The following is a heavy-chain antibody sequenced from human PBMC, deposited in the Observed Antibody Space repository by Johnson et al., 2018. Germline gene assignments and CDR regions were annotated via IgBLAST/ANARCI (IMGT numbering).Heavy chain of an antibody. Sequence: EVQLVESGGGLVQPGGSLKLSCAASGFTFSGSAMHWVRQASGKGLEWVGRVGSKADSYATAYGASVKGRFTISRDNSKNTGYLQMNSLRAEDTAVYYCVRDSGYYPSGGFDLWGQGTMVTVSS. J-gene: IGHJ3*01. CDR3: VRDSGYYPSGGFDL. CDR1: GFTFSGSA. D-gene: IGHD3-22*01. CDR2: VGSKADSYAT. V-gene: IGHV3-73*01.